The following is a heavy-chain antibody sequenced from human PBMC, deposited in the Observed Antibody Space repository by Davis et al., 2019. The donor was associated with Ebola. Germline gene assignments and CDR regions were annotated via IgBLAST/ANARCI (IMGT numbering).Heavy chain of an antibody. CDR3: ARGGKVTGYYYGMDV. CDR2: INHSGST. CDR1: GGSISSYY. D-gene: IGHD2-21*02. Sequence: MPSETLSLTCTVSGGSISSYYWSWIRQPPGKGLEWIGEINHSGSTNYNPSLKSRVTISVDTSKNQFSLKLSSVTAADTAVYYCARGGKVTGYYYGMDVWGQGTTVTVSS. V-gene: IGHV4-34*01. J-gene: IGHJ6*02.